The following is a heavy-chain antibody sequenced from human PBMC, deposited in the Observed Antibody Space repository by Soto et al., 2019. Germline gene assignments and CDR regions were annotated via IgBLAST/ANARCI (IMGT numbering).Heavy chain of an antibody. D-gene: IGHD5-12*01. J-gene: IGHJ4*02. V-gene: IGHV1-69*13. CDR2: IIPIFGTP. CDR3: ATNGGTDGYNFDY. Sequence: GAAVKFSCKAYGVRFSRQDMRWVLQAPGQGLEWMGCIIPIFGTPQYAEKFQDRLTITSDESTRTAYMELSSLTSEDTAMYYCATNGGTDGYNFDYWGQGTLVTVSS. CDR1: GVRFSRQD.